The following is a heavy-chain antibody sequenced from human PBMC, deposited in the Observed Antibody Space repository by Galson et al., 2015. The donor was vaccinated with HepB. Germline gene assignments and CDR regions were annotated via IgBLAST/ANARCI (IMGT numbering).Heavy chain of an antibody. J-gene: IGHJ6*03. CDR2: ISSSSSGR. V-gene: IGHV3-48*01. Sequence: SLRLSCAASGFTFSSYNMNWVRQAPGKGLEWVSYISSSSSGRYYAESVKGRFTISRDNSKSSLYLQINSLRGEDTAVYYCARGGDCGGDCYSGQQYYYYMDVWGKGTTVIVSS. CDR1: GFTFSSYN. D-gene: IGHD2-21*01. CDR3: ARGGDCGGDCYSGQQYYYYMDV.